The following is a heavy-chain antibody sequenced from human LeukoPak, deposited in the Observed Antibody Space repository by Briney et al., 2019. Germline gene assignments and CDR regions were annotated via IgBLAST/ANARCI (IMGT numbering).Heavy chain of an antibody. J-gene: IGHJ4*02. CDR1: GGTFSSYA. CDR3: ASFWGLAAAGNPFDY. Sequence: SVKVSCKASGGTFSSYAISWVRQAPGQGLEWMGGIIPIFGTANYAQKFQGRVTITADESTSTAYMELSSLRSEDTAVYYCASFWGLAAAGNPFDYWGQGTLVTVSS. D-gene: IGHD6-13*01. CDR2: IIPIFGTA. V-gene: IGHV1-69*01.